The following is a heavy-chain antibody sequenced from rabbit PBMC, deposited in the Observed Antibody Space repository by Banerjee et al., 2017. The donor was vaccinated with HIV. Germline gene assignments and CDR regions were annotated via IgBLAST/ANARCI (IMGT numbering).Heavy chain of an antibody. D-gene: IGHD1-1*01. CDR2: IDAGSSGFT. V-gene: IGHV1S40*01. J-gene: IGHJ6*01. Sequence: SGGDLVKPGASLTLTCTASGVSFSSSSYMCWVRQAPGKGLEWIACIDAGSSGFTYFATWAKGRFTCSKTSSTTVTLQMTRLTAADTATYFCARDTSSSFSSYGMDLWGQGTLVTVS. CDR3: ARDTSSSFSSYGMDL. CDR1: GVSFSSSSY.